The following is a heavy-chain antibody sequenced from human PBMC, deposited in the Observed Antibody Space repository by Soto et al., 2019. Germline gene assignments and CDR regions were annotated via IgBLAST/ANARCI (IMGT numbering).Heavy chain of an antibody. V-gene: IGHV3-48*02. CDR2: ISSSSSTI. CDR1: GFTFSSYS. Sequence: GSLRLSCAASGFTFSSYSMNWVRQAPGKGLEWVSYISSSSSTIYYADSVKGRFTISRDNAKNSLYLQMNSLRDEDTAVYYCAREGGYSSSWYTFDYWGQGTLVTVSS. D-gene: IGHD6-13*01. J-gene: IGHJ4*02. CDR3: AREGGYSSSWYTFDY.